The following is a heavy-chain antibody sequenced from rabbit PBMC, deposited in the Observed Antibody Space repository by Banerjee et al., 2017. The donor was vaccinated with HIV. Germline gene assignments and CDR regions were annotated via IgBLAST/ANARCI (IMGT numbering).Heavy chain of an antibody. CDR3: ARDLAGVTGWNFNL. CDR2: IAADTGDYT. Sequence: QSLEESGGGLVQPEGSLTLTCKASGFDISGYHMCWVRQAPGKGLEWIACIAADTGDYTQYASWAKGRFTMSKTSSTTVTLQMTSLTAADKATYFCARDLAGVTGWNFNLWGQGTLVTVS. J-gene: IGHJ4*01. CDR1: GFDISGYH. D-gene: IGHD4-1*01. V-gene: IGHV1S40*01.